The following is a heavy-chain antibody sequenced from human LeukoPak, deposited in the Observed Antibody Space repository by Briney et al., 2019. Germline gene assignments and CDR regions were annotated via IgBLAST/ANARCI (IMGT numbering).Heavy chain of an antibody. V-gene: IGHV4-59*01. J-gene: IGHJ2*01. Sequence: SETLSLTCTVSGGPIRDYYWSWIRQASGKGLEWIGSVYYSGSTIYNPSLKSRVTISMDTSKKHFSLQLTSVTAAETAVYYCARADFGDSEWYFHLWGRGTLVTVSS. D-gene: IGHD4-17*01. CDR3: ARADFGDSEWYFHL. CDR2: VYYSGST. CDR1: GGPIRDYY.